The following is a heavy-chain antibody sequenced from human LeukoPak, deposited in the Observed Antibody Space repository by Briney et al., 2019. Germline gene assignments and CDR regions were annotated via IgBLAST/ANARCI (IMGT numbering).Heavy chain of an antibody. Sequence: GGSLRLSCAASGFTFGNSWVHWVRQAPGKGLVWVSLINADGSTTTYADSVKGRFTISRDNARNTLSLQMNSLTIEDTAVYYCVVVVEPPDSDGFDVWGQGTMNTVSS. V-gene: IGHV3-74*01. CDR2: INADGSTT. J-gene: IGHJ3*01. CDR1: GFTFGNSW. D-gene: IGHD1-14*01. CDR3: VVVVEPPDSDGFDV.